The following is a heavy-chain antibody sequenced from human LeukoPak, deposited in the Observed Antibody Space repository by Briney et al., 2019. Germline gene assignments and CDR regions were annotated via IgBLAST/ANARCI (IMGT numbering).Heavy chain of an antibody. CDR3: ARVAMVRGVIRVDY. D-gene: IGHD3-10*01. CDR1: GYIFTRYG. J-gene: IGHJ4*02. CDR2: MSVYNGDT. Sequence: GASVKVSCKASGYIFTRYGISWVRQAPGQGLEWMGWMSVYNGDTKYAQKLQGRVTMTTDTSTSTAYMELRSLRSDDTAVYYCARVAMVRGVIRVDYWGQGTLVTVSS. V-gene: IGHV1-18*04.